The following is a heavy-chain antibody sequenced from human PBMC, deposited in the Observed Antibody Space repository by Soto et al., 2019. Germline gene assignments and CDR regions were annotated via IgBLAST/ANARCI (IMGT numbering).Heavy chain of an antibody. CDR3: ATDPAGYSSFGADTYYYYYMDV. D-gene: IGHD6-6*01. J-gene: IGHJ6*03. Sequence: GGSLRLSCAASGFTVSSNYMSWVRQAPGKGLEWVSVIYSGGSTYYADSVKGRFTISRDNSKNTRYLQMNSLRAEETAVYYCATDPAGYSSFGADTYYYYYMDVWGKGTTVTVSS. CDR2: IYSGGST. CDR1: GFTVSSNY. V-gene: IGHV3-66*01.